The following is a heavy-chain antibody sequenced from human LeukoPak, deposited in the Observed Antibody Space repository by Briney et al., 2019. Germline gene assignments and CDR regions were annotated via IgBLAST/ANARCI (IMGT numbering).Heavy chain of an antibody. CDR3: ARDGHYYDSSGYYPY. CDR1: GFPFSSYS. J-gene: IGHJ4*02. CDR2: ISSGSSHL. V-gene: IGHV3-21*01. D-gene: IGHD3-22*01. Sequence: GGSLRLSCAASGFPFSSYSMNWVRQAPGKGLEWVSSISSGSSHLEYTDSVKGRFTISRDNAKNSLYLQMNSLRAEDTAVYYCARDGHYYDSSGYYPYWGQGTLVTVSS.